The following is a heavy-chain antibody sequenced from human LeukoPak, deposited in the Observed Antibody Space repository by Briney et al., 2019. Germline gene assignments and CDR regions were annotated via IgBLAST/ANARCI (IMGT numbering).Heavy chain of an antibody. CDR3: ARDRRVEYYYDSSGLYYFDY. Sequence: GRSLRLSCAASGFTFSSYWMHWVRQAPGKGLVWVSRINSDGSSTSYADSVKGRFTISRDNAKNTLYLQMNSLRAEDTAVYYCARDRRVEYYYDSSGLYYFDYWGQGTLVTVSS. CDR2: INSDGSST. J-gene: IGHJ4*02. CDR1: GFTFSSYW. D-gene: IGHD3-22*01. V-gene: IGHV3-74*01.